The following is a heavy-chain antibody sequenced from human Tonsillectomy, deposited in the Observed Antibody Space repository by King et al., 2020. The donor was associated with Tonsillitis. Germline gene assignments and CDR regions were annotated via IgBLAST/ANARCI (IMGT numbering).Heavy chain of an antibody. CDR2: IKSKSDGGNT. D-gene: IGHD6-25*01. CDR3: TTEGLLLSGYSTGTYDN. V-gene: IGHV3-15*01. J-gene: IGHJ4*02. Sequence: VQLVESGGGLLKPGGSLRLACGASGFTFSETWMSWVRQAPGKGLEWVARIKSKSDGGNTAYSAPVKGRFTISRDDSKNILSLQMNRLLIMDTAVYDCTTEGLLLSGYSTGTYDNWGQGTLVTVST. CDR1: GFTFSETW.